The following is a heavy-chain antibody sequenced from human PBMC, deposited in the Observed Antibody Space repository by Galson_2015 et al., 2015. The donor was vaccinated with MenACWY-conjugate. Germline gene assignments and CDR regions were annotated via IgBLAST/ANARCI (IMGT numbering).Heavy chain of an antibody. CDR1: YGSLTGAS. Sequence: TCGVHYGSLTGASWSWIRQPPGKGLEWIGEINHVGDTDYNPSLRGRVTISLDTSKNQFSLRLSSVTAADTAVYYCARLVTRGITIFGAHPRASYGLDVWGQGTTVIVSS. J-gene: IGHJ6*02. CDR2: INHVGDT. CDR3: ARLVTRGITIFGAHPRASYGLDV. V-gene: IGHV4-34*01. D-gene: IGHD3-3*01.